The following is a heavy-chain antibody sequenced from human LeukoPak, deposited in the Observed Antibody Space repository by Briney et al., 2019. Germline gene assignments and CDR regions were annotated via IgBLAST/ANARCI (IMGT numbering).Heavy chain of an antibody. CDR1: GFTFSTYW. CDR2: IKQDGDEK. V-gene: IGHV3-7*01. CDR3: ARERGTLWFGEFTYDY. D-gene: IGHD3-10*01. J-gene: IGHJ4*02. Sequence: GGSLRLSCAASGFTFSTYWMTWVRQTPGKGLEWVASIKQDGDEKYYVDSVKGRFTISRDNAKNSLHLQMNSLRAEDTAVYYCARERGTLWFGEFTYDYWGQGTLVTVSS.